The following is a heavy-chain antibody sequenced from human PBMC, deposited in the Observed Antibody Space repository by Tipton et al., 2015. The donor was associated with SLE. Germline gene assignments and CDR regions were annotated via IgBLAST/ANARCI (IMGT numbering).Heavy chain of an antibody. CDR3: ARQEYSSSFYYYGMDV. J-gene: IGHJ6*02. CDR1: GFTFSSYS. Sequence: SLRLSCAASGFTFSSYSMNWVRQAPGKGLEWVSSISSSSSYIYYADSVKGRFTISRDNAKNSLYLQMNSLRAEDTAVYYCARQEYSSSFYYYGMDVWGQGTTVTVSS. D-gene: IGHD6-6*01. CDR2: ISSSSSYI. V-gene: IGHV3-21*01.